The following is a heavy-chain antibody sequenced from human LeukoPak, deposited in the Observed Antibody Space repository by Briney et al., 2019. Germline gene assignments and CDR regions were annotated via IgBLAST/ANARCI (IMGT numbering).Heavy chain of an antibody. CDR1: GYTFTGYY. V-gene: IGHV1-2*02. CDR3: ARSPPTYSSSSSNY. Sequence: ASVKVSCKASGYTFTGYYMHWVRQAPGQGLEWMGWINPNSGGTNYAQKFQGRVTMTRDTSISTAYMELSRLRSDDTAVYYCARSPPTYSSSSSNYWGQGTLVTVSS. J-gene: IGHJ4*02. CDR2: INPNSGGT. D-gene: IGHD6-6*01.